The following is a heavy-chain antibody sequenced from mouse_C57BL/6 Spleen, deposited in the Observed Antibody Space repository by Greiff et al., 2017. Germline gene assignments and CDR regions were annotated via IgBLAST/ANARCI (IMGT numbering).Heavy chain of an antibody. J-gene: IGHJ1*03. V-gene: IGHV1-80*01. D-gene: IGHD1-1*01. Sequence: QVQLQQSGAELVKPGASVKISCKASGYAFSSYWMNWVKQRPGKGLEWIGQIYPGDGDTNFNGKFKGKATLTADKSSSTAYMQLSSLTSEDSAVYFCAGGSSYGYFDVWGTGTTVTVSS. CDR3: AGGSSYGYFDV. CDR1: GYAFSSYW. CDR2: IYPGDGDT.